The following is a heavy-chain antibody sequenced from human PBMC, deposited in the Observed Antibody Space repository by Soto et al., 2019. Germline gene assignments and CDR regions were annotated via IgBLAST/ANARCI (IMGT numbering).Heavy chain of an antibody. CDR1: GGSISSGGYY. D-gene: IGHD3-22*01. CDR2: IYDSGST. J-gene: IGHJ5*02. CDR3: ARGGRFYYNNWFDP. V-gene: IGHV4-31*03. Sequence: QVQLQESGPGLVKPSQTLSHTCSVSGGSISSGGYYWTWIRQYPGKGMEWIGYIYDSGSTNYNPSLKSRVAISVDTSKNQFSLKLSSVTAADTAVYYCARGGRFYYNNWFDPWGQGTLVTVSS.